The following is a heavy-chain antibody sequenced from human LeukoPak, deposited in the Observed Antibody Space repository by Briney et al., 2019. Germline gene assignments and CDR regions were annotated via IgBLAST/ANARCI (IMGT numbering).Heavy chain of an antibody. V-gene: IGHV3-64*01. CDR3: ARGLRLGELSLFDY. J-gene: IGHJ4*02. CDR1: GFTFSSYA. Sequence: GGSLRLSCAASGFTFSSYAMHWVRQAPGKGLEYVSAISSNGGSTYYANSVKGRFTISRDNSKNTLYLQMGSLRAEDMAVYYCARGLRLGELSLFDYWGQGTLATVSS. D-gene: IGHD3-16*02. CDR2: ISSNGGST.